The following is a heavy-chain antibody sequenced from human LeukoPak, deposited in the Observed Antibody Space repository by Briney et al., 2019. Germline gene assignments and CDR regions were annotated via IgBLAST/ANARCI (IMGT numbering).Heavy chain of an antibody. J-gene: IGHJ4*02. CDR3: AKDITFGGYDAFDY. CDR2: ISWNSGYI. V-gene: IGHV3-9*01. CDR1: GFTFDDYA. D-gene: IGHD5-12*01. Sequence: PGRSLRLSCAASGFTFDDYAMHWVRQAPGKGLEWVSGISWNSGYIGYADSVKGRFTISRDNAKNSLYLQMNSLRAEDTALYYCAKDITFGGYDAFDYWGQGTLVTVSS.